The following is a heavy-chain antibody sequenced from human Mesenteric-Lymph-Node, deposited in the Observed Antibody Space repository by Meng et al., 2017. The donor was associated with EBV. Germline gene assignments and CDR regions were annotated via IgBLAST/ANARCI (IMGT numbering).Heavy chain of an antibody. CDR1: GGSISSYY. Sequence: QVQLQESGPGLVKPSETLSLTCTVSGGSISSYYWSWIRQPPGKGLEWIGYIYYSGSTNYNPSLKSRVTISVDTSKNQFSLKLSSVTAADTAVYYCARATGSRVDYWGQGTLVTVSS. J-gene: IGHJ4*02. CDR3: ARATGSRVDY. CDR2: IYYSGST. V-gene: IGHV4-59*01.